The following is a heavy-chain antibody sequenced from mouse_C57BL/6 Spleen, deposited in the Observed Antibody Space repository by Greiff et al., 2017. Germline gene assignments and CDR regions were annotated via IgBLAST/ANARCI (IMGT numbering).Heavy chain of an antibody. V-gene: IGHV5-4*01. CDR1: GFTFSSYA. CDR2: MSDGGSYT. J-gene: IGHJ4*01. Sequence: EVQRVESGGGLVKPGGSLKLSCAASGFTFSSYAMSWVRQTPEKRLEWVATMSDGGSYTYYPDNVKGRFTISRDNAKNNLYLQMSHLKSEDTAMYYCARERGLPYAMDYWGQGTSVTVSS. D-gene: IGHD2-2*01. CDR3: ARERGLPYAMDY.